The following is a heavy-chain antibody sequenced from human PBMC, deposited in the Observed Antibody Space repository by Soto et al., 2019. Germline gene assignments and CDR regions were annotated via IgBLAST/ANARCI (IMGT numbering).Heavy chain of an antibody. V-gene: IGHV4-31*03. Sequence: QVQLQESGPGLVKPSQTLSLTCTVSSGSISSGGYYWSWIRQHPGKGLEWIGNIYYSGSTYYNPSLKSRVTISVDTSKNQFSLKLSSVTAADTAVYYCARGEDSSGWYVGGYFDYWGQGTLVTVSS. CDR2: IYYSGST. CDR3: ARGEDSSGWYVGGYFDY. D-gene: IGHD6-19*01. CDR1: SGSISSGGYY. J-gene: IGHJ4*02.